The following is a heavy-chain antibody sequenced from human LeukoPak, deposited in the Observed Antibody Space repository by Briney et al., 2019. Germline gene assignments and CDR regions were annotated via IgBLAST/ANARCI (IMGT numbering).Heavy chain of an antibody. D-gene: IGHD4-17*01. CDR2: ISYDGGNK. Sequence: GGSLRLSCAASGFTFRSYGMHWVRQAPGKGLEWVAVISYDGGNKYYADSVRGRFTIFRDNSKNTLNLEMNSLRVDDTAVYYCARTTLTSFNSFDIWGQGTMVTVSS. CDR3: ARTTLTSFNSFDI. J-gene: IGHJ3*02. CDR1: GFTFRSYG. V-gene: IGHV3-30*03.